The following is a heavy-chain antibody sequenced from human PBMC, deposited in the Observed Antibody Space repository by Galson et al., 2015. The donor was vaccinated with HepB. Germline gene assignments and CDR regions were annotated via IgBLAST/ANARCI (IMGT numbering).Heavy chain of an antibody. D-gene: IGHD5-18*01. CDR1: GFAFHSHA. Sequence: SLRLSCAASGFAFHSHAMSWVRQAPGRGLEWISGIMGSGDSTFYGDSVKGRSTVSRDNANNMLYLQMDSLRAEDAGLYFCAKGYGLFDSWGPGILVTVSS. CDR2: IMGSGDST. J-gene: IGHJ5*01. CDR3: AKGYGLFDS. V-gene: IGHV3-23*01.